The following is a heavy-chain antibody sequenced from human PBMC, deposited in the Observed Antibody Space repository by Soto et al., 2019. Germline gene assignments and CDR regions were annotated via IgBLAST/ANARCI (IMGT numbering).Heavy chain of an antibody. D-gene: IGHD1-26*01. CDR1: GGTFSSYA. J-gene: IGHJ3*02. CDR3: ARVRSGSYYKRAFDI. Sequence: ASVKVSGKASGGTFSSYAISWVRQAPGQGLEWMGGIIPIFGTANYAQKFQGRVTITADKSTSTAYMELSSLRSEDTAVYYCARVRSGSYYKRAFDIWGQGTMVTVSS. V-gene: IGHV1-69*06. CDR2: IIPIFGTA.